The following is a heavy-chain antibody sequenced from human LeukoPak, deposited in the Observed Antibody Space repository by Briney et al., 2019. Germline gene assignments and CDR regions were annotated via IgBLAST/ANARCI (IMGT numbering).Heavy chain of an antibody. V-gene: IGHV1-3*01. CDR1: GYTFTSYA. CDR2: INAGNGNT. Sequence: ASVKVSCKASGYTFTSYAMHWVRQAPGQRLEWMGWINAGNGNTKYSQKFQGRVTITRDTSASTAYMELSSLRSEDTAVYYCARDLIGIAAAGRGAFDYWGQGTLVTVSS. CDR3: ARDLIGIAAAGRGAFDY. J-gene: IGHJ4*02. D-gene: IGHD6-13*01.